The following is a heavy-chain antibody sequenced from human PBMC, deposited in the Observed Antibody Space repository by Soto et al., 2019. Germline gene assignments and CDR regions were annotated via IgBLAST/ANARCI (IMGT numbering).Heavy chain of an antibody. CDR3: ARDRFGEGSVGFDY. CDR2: IYYSGST. CDR1: GGSISSGGYY. Sequence: SETLSLTCTVSGGSISSGGYYWSWIRQHPGKGLEWIGYIYYSGSTYYNPSLKSRVTISVDTSKNQFSLKLSSVTAADTAVYYCARDRFGEGSVGFDYWGQGTLVTVSS. V-gene: IGHV4-31*03. J-gene: IGHJ4*02. D-gene: IGHD3-10*01.